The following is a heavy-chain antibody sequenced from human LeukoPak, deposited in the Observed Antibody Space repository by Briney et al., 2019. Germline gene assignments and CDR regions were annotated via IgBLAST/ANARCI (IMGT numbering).Heavy chain of an antibody. CDR1: GFTFSSYE. V-gene: IGHV3-48*01. CDR2: ISSSSSTI. D-gene: IGHD3-16*02. CDR3: ARDRDDYVWGSYRSPDY. J-gene: IGHJ4*02. Sequence: PGGSLRLSWAASGFTFSSYEMNWVRQAPGKWLEWVSYISSSSSTIFYADSVKGRFTISRDNAKNSLYLQMNSLRAEDTAVYYCARDRDDYVWGSYRSPDYWGQGTLVTVSS.